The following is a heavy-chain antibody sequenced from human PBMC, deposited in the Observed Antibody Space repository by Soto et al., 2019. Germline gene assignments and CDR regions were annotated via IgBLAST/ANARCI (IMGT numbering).Heavy chain of an antibody. J-gene: IGHJ5*02. V-gene: IGHV4-38-2*01. Sequence: SETLSLTCADSGYSISSGYYWGWIRQPPGKGLEWIGSIYHSGSTYYNPSLKSRVTISVDTSKDQFSLKLSSVTAADTAVYYCARVAILEWLLNPWGQGTLVTVSS. CDR3: ARVAILEWLLNP. D-gene: IGHD3-3*01. CDR2: IYHSGST. CDR1: GYSISSGYY.